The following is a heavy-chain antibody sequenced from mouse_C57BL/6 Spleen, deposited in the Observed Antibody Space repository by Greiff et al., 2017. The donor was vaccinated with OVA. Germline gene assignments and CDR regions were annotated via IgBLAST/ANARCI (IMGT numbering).Heavy chain of an antibody. V-gene: IGHV14-4*01. Sequence: EVQLQQSGAELVRPGASVKLSCTASGFNIKDDYMHWVKQRPEQGLEWIGWIDPENGDTEYASKFQGKATITADTSSNTAYLQLSSLTSEHTAVYYCTTWSHYYGSAGYFDVWGTGTTVTVSS. CDR2: IDPENGDT. J-gene: IGHJ1*03. CDR1: GFNIKDDY. D-gene: IGHD1-1*01. CDR3: TTWSHYYGSAGYFDV.